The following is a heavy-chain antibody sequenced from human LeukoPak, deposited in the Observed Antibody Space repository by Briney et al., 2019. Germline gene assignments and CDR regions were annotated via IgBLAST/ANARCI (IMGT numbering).Heavy chain of an antibody. V-gene: IGHV1-2*02. CDR1: GYTLTGYY. Sequence: GASVKVSCKASGYTLTGYYMHWVRQATGQGLEWMGWINPNSGGTNYAQKFQGRVTMTRDTSISTAYMELSRLRSDDTAVYYCARETSYSSSFDYWGQGTLVTVSS. CDR3: ARETSYSSSFDY. CDR2: INPNSGGT. J-gene: IGHJ4*02. D-gene: IGHD6-19*01.